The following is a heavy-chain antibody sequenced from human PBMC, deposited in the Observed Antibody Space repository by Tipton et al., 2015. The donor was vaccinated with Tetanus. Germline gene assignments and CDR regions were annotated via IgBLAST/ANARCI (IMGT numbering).Heavy chain of an antibody. Sequence: QLVQFGPELKRPGESLKISCKGSGYAFTKYWVGWVRQKPGKGLEWMGIIYPDDSDTRYSPSFQGQVSISADKAMNTAYLQWSSLRASGTAMYFCARHPRGNAGNPLYYFDHWGQGTQVIASS. J-gene: IGHJ4*02. CDR1: GYAFTKYW. D-gene: IGHD4-23*01. CDR2: IYPDDSDT. V-gene: IGHV5-51*01. CDR3: ARHPRGNAGNPLYYFDH.